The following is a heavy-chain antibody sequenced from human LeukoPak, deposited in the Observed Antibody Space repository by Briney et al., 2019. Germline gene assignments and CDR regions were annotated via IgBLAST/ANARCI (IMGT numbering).Heavy chain of an antibody. J-gene: IGHJ3*02. Sequence: GASVKVSCKASGYMFTTYAMNWVRQAPGQGLEWMGGIIPIFGTANYAQKFQGRVTITADKSTSTAYMELSSLRSEDTAVYYCARVGSAGMDDAFDIWGQGTMVTVSS. CDR2: IIPIFGTA. D-gene: IGHD3-10*01. CDR3: ARVGSAGMDDAFDI. V-gene: IGHV1-69*06. CDR1: GYMFTTYA.